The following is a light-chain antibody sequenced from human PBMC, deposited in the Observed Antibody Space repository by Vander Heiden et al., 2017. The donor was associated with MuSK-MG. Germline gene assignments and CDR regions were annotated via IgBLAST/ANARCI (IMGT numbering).Light chain of an antibody. CDR2: DVN. J-gene: IGLJ2*01. CDR3: CSYAGRDTGV. V-gene: IGLV2-11*01. Sequence: QSALTQPRSVSGSPGQSVTISCTGTSSDVGGYNYVSWYQQYPGKAPKLMRYDVNRRPSGVPDRCSGSKSGNKASLTISGLQAEDEAYDDCCSYAGRDTGVFGGGTRLTVL. CDR1: SSDVGGYNY.